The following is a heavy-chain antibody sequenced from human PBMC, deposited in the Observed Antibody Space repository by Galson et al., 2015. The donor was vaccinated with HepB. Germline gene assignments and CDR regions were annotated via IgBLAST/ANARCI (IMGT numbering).Heavy chain of an antibody. V-gene: IGHV3-11*06. J-gene: IGHJ3*02. D-gene: IGHD5-12*01. CDR1: GFTFSDYY. Sequence: SLRLSCAASGFTFSDYYMSWIRQAPGKGLEWVSYISSSSSYTNYADSVKGRFTISRDNAKNSLYLQMNSLRAEDTAVYYCAARGRWVATNRAFDIWGQGTMVTVSS. CDR2: ISSSSSYT. CDR3: AARGRWVATNRAFDI.